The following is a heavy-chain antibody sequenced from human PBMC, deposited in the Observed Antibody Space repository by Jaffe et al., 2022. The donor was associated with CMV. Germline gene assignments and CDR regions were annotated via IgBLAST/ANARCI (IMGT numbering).Heavy chain of an antibody. J-gene: IGHJ4*02. CDR2: VHSSGTT. CDR1: GGSIRSFY. D-gene: IGHD3-16*02. CDR3: ARERPIDYFWGSYRYKESELFDY. V-gene: IGHV4-4*07. Sequence: QVVLQESGPGLLKPSGTLSLTCIVSGGSIRSFYWSWIRQSAGKGLEWIGRVHSSGTTNYNPSLKSRLSMSVDTSKNQFSLELTSVTAADTAVYYCARERPIDYFWGSYRYKESELFDYWGQGTLVAVSS.